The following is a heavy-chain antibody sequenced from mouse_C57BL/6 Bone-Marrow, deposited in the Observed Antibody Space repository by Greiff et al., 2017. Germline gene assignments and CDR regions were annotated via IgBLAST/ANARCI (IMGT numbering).Heavy chain of an antibody. V-gene: IGHV5-4*01. CDR1: GFTFSSYA. CDR2: ISDGGSYT. CDR3: ARDPGAMDY. Sequence: EVQLVESGGGLVKPGGSLKLSCAASGFTFSSYAMSWVRQTPEKRLEWVATISDGGSYTYYPDNVKGRFTISRDNAKNNLYLQLSHLKSEDTAMYYCARDPGAMDYWGQGTSVTVSS. J-gene: IGHJ4*01.